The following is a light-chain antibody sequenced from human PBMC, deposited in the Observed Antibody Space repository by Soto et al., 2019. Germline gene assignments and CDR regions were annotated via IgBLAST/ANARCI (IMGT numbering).Light chain of an antibody. J-gene: IGKJ5*01. CDR2: GAS. CDR1: QSVSSN. Sequence: EIVMTQSPATLSVSPGERATLSCRASQSVSSNLAWYQQKPGQAPRLLIYGASTRATGIPDRFSGSESGTELTLTISSLQSEDFAVYYCQKYNDWPITCGQGTRLEI. CDR3: QKYNDWPIT. V-gene: IGKV3-15*01.